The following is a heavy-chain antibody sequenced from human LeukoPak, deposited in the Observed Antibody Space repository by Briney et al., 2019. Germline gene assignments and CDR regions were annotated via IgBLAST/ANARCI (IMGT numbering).Heavy chain of an antibody. Sequence: SETLSLTCTVSGGSISSYYWSWIRQPPGKGLEWIGYIYTSGSTNYNPSLKSRVTISVDTSKNQFSLELSSVTAADTAVYYCARLPYPNYYYYYMDVWGKGTTVTVSS. CDR1: GGSISSYY. CDR3: ARLPYPNYYYYYMDV. J-gene: IGHJ6*03. V-gene: IGHV4-4*09. CDR2: IYTSGST. D-gene: IGHD2-2*01.